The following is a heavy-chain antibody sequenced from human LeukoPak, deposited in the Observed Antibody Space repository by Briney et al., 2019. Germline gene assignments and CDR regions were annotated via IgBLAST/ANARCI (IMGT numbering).Heavy chain of an antibody. CDR3: ARDGFRDYGGNLYYFDY. CDR2: INPNSGGT. D-gene: IGHD4-23*01. Sequence: GASVKVSCKASGYTFIGNYMHWVRQAPGQGLEWMGWINPNSGGTNYAQKFQGRVTMTRDTSISTAYMELSRLRSDDTAVYYCARDGFRDYGGNLYYFDYWGQGTLVTVSS. CDR1: GYTFIGNY. V-gene: IGHV1-2*02. J-gene: IGHJ4*02.